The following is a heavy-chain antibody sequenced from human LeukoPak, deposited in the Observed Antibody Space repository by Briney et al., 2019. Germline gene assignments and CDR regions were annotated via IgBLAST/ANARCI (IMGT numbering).Heavy chain of an antibody. V-gene: IGHV1-18*01. Sequence: AAVKVSCKASGYTFTSYGISWVRQAPGQGLEWMGWISAYNGNTNYAQKLQGRVTMTTDTSTSTAYMELRSLRSDDTAAYYCARGPRITLVRGGQWYHYMDVWGKGTTVTISS. D-gene: IGHD3-10*01. CDR1: GYTFTSYG. CDR3: ARGPRITLVRGGQWYHYMDV. CDR2: ISAYNGNT. J-gene: IGHJ6*03.